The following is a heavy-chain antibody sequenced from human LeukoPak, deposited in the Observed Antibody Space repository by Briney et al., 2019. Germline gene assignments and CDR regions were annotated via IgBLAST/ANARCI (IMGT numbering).Heavy chain of an antibody. V-gene: IGHV3-23*01. D-gene: IGHD3-22*01. CDR3: AKTMIVVVIFYYFDY. CDR2: ISGSGGST. J-gene: IGHJ4*02. Sequence: GGSLRLSCAASGFTFSSYAMSWVRQAPGKGLEWVSAISGSGGSTYYADSVKGRFTISRDNSKNTLYLQMNSLRAEDTAVYYCAKTMIVVVIFYYFDYWGQGTLVTVSS. CDR1: GFTFSSYA.